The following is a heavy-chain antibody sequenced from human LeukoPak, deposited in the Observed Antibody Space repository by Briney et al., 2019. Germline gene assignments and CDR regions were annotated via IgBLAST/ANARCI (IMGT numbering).Heavy chain of an antibody. CDR2: ISAYNGNT. D-gene: IGHD6-13*01. V-gene: IGHV1-18*01. CDR1: GYTFTSYG. Sequence: ASVKVSCKASGYTFTSYGISWVRQAPGQGLEWMGWISAYNGNTNYAQKLQGRVTMTTDTSTSTAYMELRSLRSDDTALYYCARDFYPRIAAGQNWFDPWGQGTLVTVSS. J-gene: IGHJ5*02. CDR3: ARDFYPRIAAGQNWFDP.